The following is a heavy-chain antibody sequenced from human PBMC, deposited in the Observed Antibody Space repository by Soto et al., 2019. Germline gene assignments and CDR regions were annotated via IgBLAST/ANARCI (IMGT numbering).Heavy chain of an antibody. CDR1: GVTFSSYA. Sequence: PGGPMRLSYAASGVTFSSYAMHWVRQAQGKGLEWVAVISYDGSNKYYADSVKGRFTISRDNSKKTLYLQMNSLRAEDTAVYYCARDRGITIFGVVTKYYYGMDVWGPGTTVTVSS. J-gene: IGHJ6*02. CDR2: ISYDGSNK. V-gene: IGHV3-30-3*01. D-gene: IGHD3-3*01. CDR3: ARDRGITIFGVVTKYYYGMDV.